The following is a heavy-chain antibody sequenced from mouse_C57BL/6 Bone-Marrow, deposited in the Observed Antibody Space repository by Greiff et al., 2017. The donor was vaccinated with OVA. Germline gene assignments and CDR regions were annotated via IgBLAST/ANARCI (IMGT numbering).Heavy chain of an antibody. D-gene: IGHD1-1*01. J-gene: IGHJ3*01. CDR1: GFTFSSYG. CDR3: ARHITTVEAY. Sequence: EVQLVESGGDLVKPGGSLKLSCAASGFTFSSYGMSWVRQTPDKRLEWVATISSGGSYTYYPDSVKGRFTISRDNAKNTLYLQMSSLKSEDTAMYYCARHITTVEAYWGQGTLVTVSA. V-gene: IGHV5-6*01. CDR2: ISSGGSYT.